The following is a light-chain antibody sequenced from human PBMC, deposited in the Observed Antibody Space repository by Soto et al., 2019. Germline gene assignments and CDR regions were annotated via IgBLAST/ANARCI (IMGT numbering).Light chain of an antibody. V-gene: IGKV3-15*01. CDR3: QQYSQWPIT. CDR2: GIS. J-gene: IGKJ5*01. CDR1: QNSNNN. Sequence: EIVLTQSPATLSVSPGDRATLSCRTSQNSNNNYLAWYQQKPGQAPRLLIYGISTRATGVPARFSGGGSGTDFTLSISSLQSEDFAVYSCQQYSQWPITFGQGTRLESK.